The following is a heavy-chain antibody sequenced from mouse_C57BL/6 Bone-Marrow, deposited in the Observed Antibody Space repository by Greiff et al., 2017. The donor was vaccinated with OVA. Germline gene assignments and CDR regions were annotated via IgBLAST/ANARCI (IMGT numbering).Heavy chain of an antibody. CDR1: GYTFTSYW. J-gene: IGHJ1*03. CDR2: IHPTSGST. D-gene: IGHD1-1*01. CDR3: ADYYGSSFYLYFDV. Sequence: VQLQQPGAELVKPGASVKLSCKASGYTFTSYWMHWVKQRPGPGLEWIGMIHPTSGSTNYNEKFKSKATLTVDKSSSTAYMQLSSLTSEDSAVYYCADYYGSSFYLYFDVWGTGTTVTVSS. V-gene: IGHV1-64*01.